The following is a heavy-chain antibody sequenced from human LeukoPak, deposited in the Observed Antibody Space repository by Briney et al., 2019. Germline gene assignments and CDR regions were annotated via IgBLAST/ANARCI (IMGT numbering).Heavy chain of an antibody. D-gene: IGHD4-17*01. CDR2: IKQDGSEK. CDR1: GFTVSSNY. J-gene: IGHJ5*02. Sequence: GGSLRLSCAASGFTVSSNYMSWVRQAPGKGLEWVANIKQDGSEKYYVDSVKGRFTISRDNAKNSLYLQMNSLRAEDTAVYYCATGDYGDYASWGQGTLVTVSS. V-gene: IGHV3-7*01. CDR3: ATGDYGDYAS.